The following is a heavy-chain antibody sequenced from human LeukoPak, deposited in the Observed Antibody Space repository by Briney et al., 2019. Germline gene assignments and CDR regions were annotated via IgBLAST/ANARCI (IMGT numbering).Heavy chain of an antibody. CDR3: ARGGYCGVLVRFCYMDV. CDR2: ISYDGSNK. CDR1: GFTFSSYA. Sequence: GGSLRLSCAASGFTFSSYAMHWVRQAPGKGLEWVAVISYDGSNKYYADSVKGRFTISRDNSKNSLYLQMNSLRAEDTAVYYCARGGYCGVLVRFCYMDVWGKGTTVTVSS. V-gene: IGHV3-30-3*01. J-gene: IGHJ6*03. D-gene: IGHD2-15*01.